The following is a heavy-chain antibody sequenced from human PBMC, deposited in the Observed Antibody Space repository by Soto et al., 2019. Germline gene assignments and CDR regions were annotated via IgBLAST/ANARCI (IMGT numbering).Heavy chain of an antibody. Sequence: SQTLSLTCAISGGSVSSNSAAWNWIRQSPSRGLEWLGRTYYRSKWYNDYAVSVKSRITINPDTSKKQFSLQLNSVTPENTNVYYCAREYCSGGSCPIFDYWGQGTLVTVSS. J-gene: IGHJ4*02. V-gene: IGHV6-1*01. CDR2: TYYRSKWYN. D-gene: IGHD2-15*01. CDR3: AREYCSGGSCPIFDY. CDR1: GGSVSSNSAA.